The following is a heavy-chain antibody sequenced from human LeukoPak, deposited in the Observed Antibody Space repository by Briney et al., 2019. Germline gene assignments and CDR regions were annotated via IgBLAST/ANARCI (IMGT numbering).Heavy chain of an antibody. D-gene: IGHD3-22*01. CDR1: GFTFSSYS. CDR3: ARDLYRIVVVPHYFDY. V-gene: IGHV3-21*01. CDR2: ISSGSNYI. J-gene: IGHJ4*02. Sequence: GGSLRLSCAASGFTFSSYSMNWVRQAPGKGLEWVSSISSGSNYIYYANSVKGRFTISRDNAKNSLYLQMNSLRAEDTAVYYCARDLYRIVVVPHYFDYWGQGTLVTVSS.